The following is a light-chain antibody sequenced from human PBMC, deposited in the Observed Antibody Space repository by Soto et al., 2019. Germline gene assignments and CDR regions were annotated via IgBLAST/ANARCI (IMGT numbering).Light chain of an antibody. J-gene: IGKJ4*01. CDR2: ATS. V-gene: IGKV3-20*01. Sequence: EIVLTQSPGTVSLSPGESATLSCRASQSISRSDLAWYQHRPGQSPRLLIYATSSRATGILDRFTGGGAGTGFTLTISRLEPEDSAVYYCQQYGSSPTFGGGTKVEIK. CDR3: QQYGSSPT. CDR1: QSISRSD.